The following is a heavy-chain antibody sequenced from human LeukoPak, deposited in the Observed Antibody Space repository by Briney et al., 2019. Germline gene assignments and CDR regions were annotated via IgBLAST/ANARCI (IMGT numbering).Heavy chain of an antibody. V-gene: IGHV4-59*01. CDR1: GGSISSYY. CDR3: ARDRYSSSWRT. CDR2: IYYSGST. Sequence: SETLSLTCTVSGGSISSYYWSWIRQPPGKGLEWIGYIYYSGSTNYNPSLKSRVTISVDTSKNQFSLKLSSVTAADTAVYYCARDRYSSSWRTWGQGTLVTVS. D-gene: IGHD6-13*01. J-gene: IGHJ5*02.